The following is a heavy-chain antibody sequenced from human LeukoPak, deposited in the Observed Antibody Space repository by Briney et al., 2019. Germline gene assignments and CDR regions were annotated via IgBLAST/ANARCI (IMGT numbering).Heavy chain of an antibody. CDR1: GDFITAYY. V-gene: IGHV4-4*07. J-gene: IGHJ5*02. Sequence: SETLSLTCTVSGDFITAYYWSWIRQAPGKGLEWIGRIHTSGSTNYNPSLKSRVTMSVDTSKKQFSLKLTSVTAADTAVYYCARAGDYGDYVGWFDPWGQGTLVTVSS. CDR2: IHTSGST. CDR3: ARAGDYGDYVGWFDP. D-gene: IGHD4-17*01.